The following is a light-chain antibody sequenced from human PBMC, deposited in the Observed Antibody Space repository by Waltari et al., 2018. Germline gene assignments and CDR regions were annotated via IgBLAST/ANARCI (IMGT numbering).Light chain of an antibody. CDR2: TAS. V-gene: IGKV1-9*01. CDR1: QGISSY. Sequence: DIQLTQSPSFLSASVGDSVTITCRSSQGISSYLAWYQQKAGKAPKLLIHTASTVQGGVPSRFSGSGSGTDFTLTISSLQPEDFATYYCHQYYIPPLTFGQGTRLEIK. J-gene: IGKJ5*01. CDR3: HQYYIPPLT.